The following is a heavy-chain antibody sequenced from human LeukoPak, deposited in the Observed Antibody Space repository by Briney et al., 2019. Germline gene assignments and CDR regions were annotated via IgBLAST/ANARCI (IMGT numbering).Heavy chain of an antibody. J-gene: IGHJ4*02. Sequence: GGSLRLSRAASGLTFSSFWIYWVRHAPGKGLVWVSGINSDGGEAMYADSVKGRFTISRDNAKNTLYLEMNTLRAEDTAVYYCARVRVGDDFNAFDYWGQGTLVTVSS. CDR3: ARVRVGDDFNAFDY. D-gene: IGHD3-16*01. CDR1: GLTFSSFW. V-gene: IGHV3-74*03. CDR2: INSDGGEA.